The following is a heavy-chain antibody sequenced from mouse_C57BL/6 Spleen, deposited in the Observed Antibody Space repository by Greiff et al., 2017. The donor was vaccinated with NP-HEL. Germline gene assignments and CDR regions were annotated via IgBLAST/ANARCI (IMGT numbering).Heavy chain of an antibody. CDR3: ARSTGGAY. CDR2: INPSTGGT. V-gene: IGHV1-42*01. D-gene: IGHD4-1*02. J-gene: IGHJ3*01. CDR1: GYSFTGYY. Sequence: EVKLQESGPELVKPGASVKISCKASGYSFTGYYMNWVKQSPEKSLEWIGEINPSTGGTTYNQKFKAKATLTVDKSSSTAYMQLKSLTAEDSAVYYCARSTGGAYWGQGTLVTVSA.